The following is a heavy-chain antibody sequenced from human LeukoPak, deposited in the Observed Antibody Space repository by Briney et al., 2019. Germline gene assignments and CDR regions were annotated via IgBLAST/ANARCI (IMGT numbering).Heavy chain of an antibody. CDR3: AREVLRYFDWLQRGSGNFDY. D-gene: IGHD3-9*01. J-gene: IGHJ4*02. Sequence: PGGSLRLSCAASGFTFSSYEMNWVRQAPGKGLEWVSYISSSGSTICYADSVKGRFTISRDNAKNSLYLQMNSLRAEDTAVYYCAREVLRYFDWLQRGSGNFDYWGQGTLVTVSS. CDR1: GFTFSSYE. V-gene: IGHV3-48*03. CDR2: ISSSGSTI.